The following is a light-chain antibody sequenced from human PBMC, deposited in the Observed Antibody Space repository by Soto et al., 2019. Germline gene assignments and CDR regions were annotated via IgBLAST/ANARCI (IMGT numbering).Light chain of an antibody. V-gene: IGKV1-39*01. CDR3: QQSYTNPVT. CDR1: QTITSY. J-gene: IGKJ4*01. CDR2: VAS. Sequence: DIQMTQSPSSLSASVGDRVTITCRASQTITSYRNWYQQKPGKAPNLLIYVASTLQSGVPTRFSGSGSGTDFTLTISSLQPDDSATYYCQQSYTNPVTFGGGTRVEI.